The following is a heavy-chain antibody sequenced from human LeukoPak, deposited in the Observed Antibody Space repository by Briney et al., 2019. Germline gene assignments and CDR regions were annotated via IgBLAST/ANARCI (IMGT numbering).Heavy chain of an antibody. J-gene: IGHJ6*02. D-gene: IGHD7-27*01. CDR2: IYYSGST. CDR3: VREWANWGYYYYGMDV. V-gene: IGHV4-39*07. Sequence: SETLSLTCTVSGGSISSSSYYWGWIRQPPGKGLEWIGSIYYSGSTYYNPSLKSRVTISVDTSKNQFSPKLSSVTAADTAVYYCVREWANWGYYYYGMDVWGQGTTVTVSS. CDR1: GGSISSSSYY.